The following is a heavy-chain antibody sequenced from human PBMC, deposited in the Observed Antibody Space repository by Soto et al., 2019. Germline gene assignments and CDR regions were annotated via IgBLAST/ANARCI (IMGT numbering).Heavy chain of an antibody. CDR3: AKTGVGSSATTGHYYYYGMDV. V-gene: IGHV3-30*18. CDR2: ISYDGSNK. J-gene: IGHJ6*02. Sequence: GGSLRLSCAASGFTFSSYGMHWVRQSPGKGLEWVAVISYDGSNKYYADFVKGRFTISRDNSKNTLYLQMNSLRAEDTAVYYCAKTGVGSSATTGHYYYYGMDVCGQRTTVTVSS. D-gene: IGHD2-2*01. CDR1: GFTFSSYG.